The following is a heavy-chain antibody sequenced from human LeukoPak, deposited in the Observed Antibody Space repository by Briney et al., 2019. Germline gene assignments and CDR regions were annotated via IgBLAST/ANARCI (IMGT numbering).Heavy chain of an antibody. CDR3: ARGLMYYYGSGSYYTPANYYYYMDV. V-gene: IGHV4-61*02. CDR1: GGSISSGSYY. CDR2: IYTSGST. J-gene: IGHJ6*03. Sequence: SETLSLTCTVSGGSISSGSYYWSWIRQPAGKGLEWIGRIYTSGSTNYNPSLKSRVTISLDTSKNQFSLKLSSVTAADTAVYYCARGLMYYYGSGSYYTPANYYYYMDVWGKGTTVTVSS. D-gene: IGHD3-10*01.